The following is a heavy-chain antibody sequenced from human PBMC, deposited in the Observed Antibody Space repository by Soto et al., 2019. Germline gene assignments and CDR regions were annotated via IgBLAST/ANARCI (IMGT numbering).Heavy chain of an antibody. V-gene: IGHV3-23*01. CDR2: ISGSGGSA. CDR1: GFTFSSYA. D-gene: IGHD2-21*01. CDR3: AKYAPPSRHIVVVIDAFDI. J-gene: IGHJ3*02. Sequence: GGSLRLSCAASGFTFSSYAMSWVRQAPGKGLEWVSIISGSGGSADYADSVKGRFTISRDNSKNTLYLQMNSLRAEDTAVYYCAKYAPPSRHIVVVIDAFDIWGQGTMVTVSS.